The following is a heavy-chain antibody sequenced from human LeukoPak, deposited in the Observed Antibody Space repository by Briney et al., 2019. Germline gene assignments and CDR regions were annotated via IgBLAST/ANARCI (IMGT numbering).Heavy chain of an antibody. CDR2: IWYDASNK. Sequence: GGSLTLSCAASGFTFSSFGMHWVRQAPGKGLGWVAVIWYDASNKYYVDSVKGRFTISRDNAKNTLYLQMNSLRDDDTAVYYCVRGVGVSRFNYLDPWGQGTLVIVSS. D-gene: IGHD1-7*01. J-gene: IGHJ5*02. V-gene: IGHV3-33*01. CDR1: GFTFSSFG. CDR3: VRGVGVSRFNYLDP.